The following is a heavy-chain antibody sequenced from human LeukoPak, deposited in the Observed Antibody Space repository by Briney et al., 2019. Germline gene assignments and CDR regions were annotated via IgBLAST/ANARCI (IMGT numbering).Heavy chain of an antibody. Sequence: SGGSLRLFCAASGFYFRDHWMDWVRQAPGKGLEWVGHIKTDGSETYYLDSLKGRISISRDNTNNALYLQMNSLRVEDTAIYYCVKNDGWFHLAQWGQGTLVTVSS. CDR1: GFYFRDHW. D-gene: IGHD6-19*01. V-gene: IGHV3-7*03. J-gene: IGHJ4*02. CDR3: VKNDGWFHLAQ. CDR2: IKTDGSET.